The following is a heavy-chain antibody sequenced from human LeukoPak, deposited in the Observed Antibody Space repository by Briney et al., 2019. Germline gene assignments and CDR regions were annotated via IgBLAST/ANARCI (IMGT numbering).Heavy chain of an antibody. CDR2: ISYDGSNK. CDR3: ARVRYYDSSGYSDYYYYYGMDA. V-gene: IGHV3-30-3*01. J-gene: IGHJ6*02. D-gene: IGHD3-22*01. Sequence: GRSLRLSCAASGFTFSSYAMHWVRQAPGKGLEWVAVISYDGSNKYYADSVKGRFTISRDNSKNTLYLQMNSLRAEDTAVYYCARVRYYDSSGYSDYYYYYGMDAWGQGTTVTVSS. CDR1: GFTFSSYA.